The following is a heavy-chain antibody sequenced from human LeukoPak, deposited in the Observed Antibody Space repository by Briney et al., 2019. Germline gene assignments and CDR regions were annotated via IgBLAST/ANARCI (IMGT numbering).Heavy chain of an antibody. Sequence: SETLSLTCSVFGGSVRSTSDYWDWIRQPPGKGLEYIGSIYSSGTTYYSPSLKSRVSMSVDVSNNQFSLKLSSVTAADTAVYYCARHYYDSSGSRRDYYFDYWGPGALVTVSS. CDR3: ARHYYDSSGSRRDYYFDY. J-gene: IGHJ4*02. D-gene: IGHD3-22*01. CDR1: GGSVRSTSDY. CDR2: IYSSGTT. V-gene: IGHV4-39*01.